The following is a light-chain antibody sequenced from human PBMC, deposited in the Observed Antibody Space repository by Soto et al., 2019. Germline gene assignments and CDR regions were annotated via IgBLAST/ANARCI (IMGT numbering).Light chain of an antibody. Sequence: DLQMTQSPSTLSASVGDRVTIXXRASQSISSWLAWYQQKPGKAPKLLIYKASSLESGVPSRFSGSGSGTEFTLTISSLQPDDFATYYCQQYNSYWTFGQGTKVDI. CDR3: QQYNSYWT. V-gene: IGKV1-5*03. CDR2: KAS. J-gene: IGKJ1*01. CDR1: QSISSW.